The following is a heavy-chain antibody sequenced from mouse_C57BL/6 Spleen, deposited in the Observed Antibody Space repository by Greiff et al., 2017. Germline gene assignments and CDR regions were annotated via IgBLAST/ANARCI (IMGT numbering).Heavy chain of an antibody. CDR1: GYAFSSYW. CDR3: AREGVRSYFDY. Sequence: QVQLQQSGAELVKPGASVKISCKASGYAFSSYWMNWVKQRPGKGLEWIGQIDPGDGDTNYNGKFKGKATLTADKSSSPAYMQLSNLTSEDSAVYFGAREGVRSYFDYWGQGTTLTVSS. V-gene: IGHV1-80*01. D-gene: IGHD3-2*02. CDR2: IDPGDGDT. J-gene: IGHJ2*01.